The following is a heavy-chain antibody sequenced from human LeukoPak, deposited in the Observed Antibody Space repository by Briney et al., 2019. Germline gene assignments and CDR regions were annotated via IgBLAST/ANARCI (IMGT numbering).Heavy chain of an antibody. CDR3: ARVQKSRKSVASAVDC. CDR2: ISSSGSTI. D-gene: IGHD5-12*01. J-gene: IGHJ4*02. Sequence: GGSLRLSCAASGFTFSDYYMSWIRQAPGKGLEWVSYISSSGSTIYYADSVKGRFTISRDNAKNSLYLQMNSLRAEDTAVYYCARVQKSRKSVASAVDCWGQGTLVTVSS. V-gene: IGHV3-11*01. CDR1: GFTFSDYY.